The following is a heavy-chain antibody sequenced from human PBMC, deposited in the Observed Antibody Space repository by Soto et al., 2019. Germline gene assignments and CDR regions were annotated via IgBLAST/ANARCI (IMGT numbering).Heavy chain of an antibody. D-gene: IGHD2-21*02. Sequence: QVQLHQWGAGLLKPSETLSLTCAVYGGSFSDYYWTWMRQPPRKGLEWIGDIDDGGSTTYNPSLKSRVTISDVMSKNQSPLKLRSVTAADTAVYYCARPTRTCDSHYYYYMDVCGKGTTVTVSS. V-gene: IGHV4-34*01. CDR1: GGSFSDYY. CDR3: ARPTRTCDSHYYYYMDV. J-gene: IGHJ6*03. CDR2: IDDGGST.